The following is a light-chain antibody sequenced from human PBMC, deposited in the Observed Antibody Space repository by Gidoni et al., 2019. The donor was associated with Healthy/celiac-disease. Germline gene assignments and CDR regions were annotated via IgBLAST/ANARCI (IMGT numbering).Light chain of an antibody. Sequence: DIQMTQSPSTLSASVDHRVTITCRASQSISSWLAWYQQKPGKAPKLLIYKASSLESGVPSRFSGSGSGTEFTLTISSLQPDDFATYYCQQDNSYSTFGQGTKLEIK. CDR1: QSISSW. CDR3: QQDNSYST. J-gene: IGKJ2*01. V-gene: IGKV1-5*03. CDR2: KAS.